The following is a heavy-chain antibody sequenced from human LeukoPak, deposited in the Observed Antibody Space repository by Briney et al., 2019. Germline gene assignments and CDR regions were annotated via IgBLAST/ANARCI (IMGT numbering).Heavy chain of an antibody. CDR1: GFTFSSYS. J-gene: IGHJ4*02. CDR2: ISSSSSYI. CDR3: ARVRVVTALGYFDY. D-gene: IGHD2-21*02. V-gene: IGHV3-21*01. Sequence: GGSLRLSSAASGFTFSSYSMNWVRQAPGKGLEWVSSISSSSSYIYYADSVKGRFTISRDNAKNSLYLQMNSLRAEDTAVYYCARVRVVTALGYFDYWGQGTLVTVSS.